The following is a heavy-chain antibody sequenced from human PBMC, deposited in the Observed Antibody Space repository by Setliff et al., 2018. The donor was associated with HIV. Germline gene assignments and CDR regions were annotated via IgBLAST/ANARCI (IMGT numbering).Heavy chain of an antibody. Sequence: SETLSLTCSVSGDSLRGGDYYYNWIRQSPEKGLEWIGYVSHTGYTYYNPSLKSRVDMSLDISKNQFSLNVSFVTAADTAVYYCARAPPGIQNDAFDVWGQGTMVTVSS. J-gene: IGHJ3*01. CDR2: VSHTGYT. CDR3: ARAPPGIQNDAFDV. CDR1: GDSLRGGDYY. V-gene: IGHV4-30-4*08.